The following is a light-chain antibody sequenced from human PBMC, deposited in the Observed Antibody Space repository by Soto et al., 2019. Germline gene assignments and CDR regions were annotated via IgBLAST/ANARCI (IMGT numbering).Light chain of an antibody. CDR1: SSDVGSYNL. CDR2: EGS. J-gene: IGLJ3*02. CDR3: CSYAGSSPGEGV. V-gene: IGLV2-23*01. Sequence: QSALTQPASVSGSPGQSITISCTGTSSDVGSYNLVSWYQQHPGKAPKLMIYEGSKRPSGVSNRFSGSKSGNTASLTISGLQAEDEADYYCCSYAGSSPGEGVFGGGTKLTAL.